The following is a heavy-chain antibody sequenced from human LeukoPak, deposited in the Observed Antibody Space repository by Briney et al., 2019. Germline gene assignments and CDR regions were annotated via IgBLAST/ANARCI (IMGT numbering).Heavy chain of an antibody. Sequence: PGGCLRLSCAASGFTFSSYCMHWVRQAPGKGLVWVSRINADGSSTTYADSVKGRFTISRDNAKNTLYLQMNSLRAEDTAVYYCARNRGYYYDSSGIDYWGQGTLVTVSS. J-gene: IGHJ4*02. CDR1: GFTFSSYC. CDR3: ARNRGYYYDSSGIDY. CDR2: INADGSST. D-gene: IGHD3-22*01. V-gene: IGHV3-74*01.